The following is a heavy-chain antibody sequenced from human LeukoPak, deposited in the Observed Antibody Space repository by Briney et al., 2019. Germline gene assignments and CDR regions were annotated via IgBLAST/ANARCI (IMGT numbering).Heavy chain of an antibody. J-gene: IGHJ3*02. CDR2: IYHSGST. CDR1: GGSISSYY. V-gene: IGHV4-59*08. D-gene: IGHD3-22*01. CDR3: ARRGYYDSSGYGAFDI. Sequence: SETLSLTCTVSGGSISSYYWSWIRQPPGKGLEWIGSIYHSGSTYYNPSLKSRVTISVDTSKNQFSLKLSSVTAADTAVYYCARRGYYDSSGYGAFDIWGQGTMVTVSS.